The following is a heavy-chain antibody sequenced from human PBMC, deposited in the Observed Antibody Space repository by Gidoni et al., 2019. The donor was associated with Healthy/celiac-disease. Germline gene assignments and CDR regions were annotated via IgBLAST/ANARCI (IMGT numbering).Heavy chain of an antibody. CDR1: GFTFSSYW. V-gene: IGHV3-74*01. Sequence: EVQLVESGGGLVQPGGSLRLSCAASGFTFSSYWMHWVLQAPGKGLVRVSRINSDGSSTSYADSVKGRFTISRDNAKNTLYLQMNSLRAEDTAVYYCARDRGGYSYGYVDYWGQGTLVTVSS. CDR3: ARDRGGYSYGYVDY. J-gene: IGHJ4*02. D-gene: IGHD5-18*01. CDR2: INSDGSST.